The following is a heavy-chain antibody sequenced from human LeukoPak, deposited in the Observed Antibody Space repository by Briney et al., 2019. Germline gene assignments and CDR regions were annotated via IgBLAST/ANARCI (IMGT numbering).Heavy chain of an antibody. CDR1: GFTFSHYW. Sequence: GGSLRLSCAASGFTFSHYWMTWVRQAPGKGLEWVANIKEDGGEKNYVDSVKGRFTISRDNARNSLYLQMNSLRAEDTAVYYCARDRITEIGDQGTLVTVSS. CDR3: ARDRITEI. V-gene: IGHV3-7*01. CDR2: IKEDGGEK. J-gene: IGHJ4*02.